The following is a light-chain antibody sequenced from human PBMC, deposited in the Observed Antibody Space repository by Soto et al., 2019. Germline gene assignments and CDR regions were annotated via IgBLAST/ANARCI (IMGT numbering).Light chain of an antibody. CDR3: QQRSNWPPLT. CDR2: DAS. J-gene: IGKJ4*01. V-gene: IGKV3D-20*02. Sequence: EFVLTQSPGTLSLSPGERATLSCRAIQTVRNNYLAWYQQKPGQAPRLLIYDASSRATGIPDRFSGGGSGTDFTLTISRLEPEDFAVYYCQQRSNWPPLTFGGGTKVDIK. CDR1: QTVRNNY.